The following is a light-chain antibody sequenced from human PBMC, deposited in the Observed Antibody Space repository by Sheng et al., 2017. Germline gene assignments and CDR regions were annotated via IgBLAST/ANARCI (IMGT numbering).Light chain of an antibody. CDR2: KAS. CDR1: QSINSW. J-gene: IGKJ3*01. V-gene: IGKV1-5*03. CDR3: QKYNSAPLT. Sequence: DIQMTQSPSTLSASVGDRVTITCRASQSINSWLAWYQQKPGKAPNLLIHKASTLQSGVPSRFSGSGSGTDFTLTISSLQPEDVATYYCQKYNSAPLTFGPGTKVDIK.